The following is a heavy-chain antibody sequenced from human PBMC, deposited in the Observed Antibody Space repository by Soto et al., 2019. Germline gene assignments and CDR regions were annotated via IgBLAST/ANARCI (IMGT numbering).Heavy chain of an antibody. J-gene: IGHJ4*02. CDR3: ARDGAVAGSNFDY. Sequence: PGGSLRLSCAASGFTFSSYAMHWVRQAPGKGLEWVAVISYDGSNKYYADSVKGRFTISRDNSKNTLYPQMNSLRAEDTAVYYCARDGAVAGSNFDYWGQGTLVTVSS. V-gene: IGHV3-30-3*01. D-gene: IGHD6-19*01. CDR2: ISYDGSNK. CDR1: GFTFSSYA.